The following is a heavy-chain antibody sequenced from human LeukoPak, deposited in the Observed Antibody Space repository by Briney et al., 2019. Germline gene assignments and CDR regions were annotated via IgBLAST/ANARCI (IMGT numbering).Heavy chain of an antibody. CDR1: GYRFASYW. CDR3: ARVAVAAKGAHNWFDP. J-gene: IGHJ5*02. D-gene: IGHD6-19*01. V-gene: IGHV5-51*01. Sequence: GESLQISCQGSGYRFASYWTGWVRQMPGKGLEWMGIIYPGDSDTRYSPSFQGQVTISADKSISTAYLQWSSLKASDTAMYYCARVAVAAKGAHNWFDPWGQGTLVTVSS. CDR2: IYPGDSDT.